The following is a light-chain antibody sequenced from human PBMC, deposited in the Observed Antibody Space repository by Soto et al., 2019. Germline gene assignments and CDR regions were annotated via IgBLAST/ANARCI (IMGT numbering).Light chain of an antibody. CDR3: QQYNNWPPLT. CDR1: QSVSSN. J-gene: IGKJ1*01. Sequence: EILMTQSPATLSVSPGERATLSCRASQSVSSNLAWYQQKPGQAPRLLIYGASTRATGIPARFSGSGSGTEFTLTISSLQCEDFAVYYCQQYNNWPPLTFGQGTKVEI. V-gene: IGKV3-15*01. CDR2: GAS.